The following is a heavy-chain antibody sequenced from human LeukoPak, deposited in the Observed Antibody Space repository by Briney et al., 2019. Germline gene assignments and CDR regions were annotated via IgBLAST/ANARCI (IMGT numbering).Heavy chain of an antibody. CDR2: ISSSGSTI. V-gene: IGHV3-48*03. CDR3: ARDQILWFGESSGYYYGMDV. CDR1: GFTFSSYE. J-gene: IGHJ6*02. Sequence: GGSLRLSCAASGFTFSSYEMNWVRQAPGKGLEWVSYISSSGSTIYYADSVKGRFTISRDNSKNTLYLQMNSLRAEDTAVYYCARDQILWFGESSGYYYGMDVWGQGTTVTVSS. D-gene: IGHD3-10*01.